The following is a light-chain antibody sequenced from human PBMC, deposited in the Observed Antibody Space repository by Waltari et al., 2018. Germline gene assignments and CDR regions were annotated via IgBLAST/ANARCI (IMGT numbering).Light chain of an antibody. CDR1: QSVSTY. V-gene: IGKV3-11*01. Sequence: EIVLTQSPGTLSVSPGERVTLSCRASQSVSTYLAWYQQRPGQAPRLLIYDSSNRATGIPARFSGSGSETDFTLTISSLEPEDFAVYYCQQRYKWLLTFGGGSKVEI. CDR3: QQRYKWLLT. J-gene: IGKJ4*01. CDR2: DSS.